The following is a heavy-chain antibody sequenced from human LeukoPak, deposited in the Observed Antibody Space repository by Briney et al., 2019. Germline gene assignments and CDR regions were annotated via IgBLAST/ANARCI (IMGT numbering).Heavy chain of an antibody. V-gene: IGHV3-66*01. CDR1: GFTVSSNY. CDR3: ARFRKDYGVPYFDY. Sequence: GGSLRLSCAASGFTVSSNYMSWVRQAPGKGLEWVSVIYSGGSTYYADSVKGRFTISRDNSKNTLYLQMNSLRAEDTAVYYCARFRKDYGVPYFDYWGQGTLVTVSS. D-gene: IGHD4-17*01. CDR2: IYSGGST. J-gene: IGHJ4*02.